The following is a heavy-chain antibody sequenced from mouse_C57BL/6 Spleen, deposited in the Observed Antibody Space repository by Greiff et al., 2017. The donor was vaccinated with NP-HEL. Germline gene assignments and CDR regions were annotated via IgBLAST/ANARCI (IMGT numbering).Heavy chain of an antibody. D-gene: IGHD1-1*01. CDR1: GFTFSDYY. CDR3: ARGVYYYGSSYGYFDV. CDR2: ISNGGGST. Sequence: EVKLVESGGGLVQPGGSLKLSCAASGFTFSDYYMYWVRQTPEKRLEWVAYISNGGGSTYYPDTVKGRFTISRDNAKNTLYLQMSRLKSEDTAMYYCARGVYYYGSSYGYFDVWGTGTTVTVSS. J-gene: IGHJ1*03. V-gene: IGHV5-12*01.